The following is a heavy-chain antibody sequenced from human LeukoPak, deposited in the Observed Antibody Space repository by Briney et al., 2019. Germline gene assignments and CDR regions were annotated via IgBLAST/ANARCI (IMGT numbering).Heavy chain of an antibody. D-gene: IGHD3-10*01. CDR2: IDDSGNT. V-gene: IGHV4-59*01. Sequence: SSETLSLTCTVSGGSISRYYWSWIRRPPGKGLEWIGYIDDSGNTNYNPSLKSQVTISVDKSKNQFSLKLSFVTAADTATYYCARSDDHNSGSHTVFDAFDIWGQGTRVTVSS. CDR3: ARSDDHNSGSHTVFDAFDI. J-gene: IGHJ3*02. CDR1: GGSISRYY.